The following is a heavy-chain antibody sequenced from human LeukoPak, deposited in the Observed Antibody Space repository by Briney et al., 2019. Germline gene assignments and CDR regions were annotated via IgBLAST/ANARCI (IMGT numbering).Heavy chain of an antibody. V-gene: IGHV4-39*01. CDR1: GGSISSNFYY. Sequence: KPSETPSLTCTVSGGSISSNFYYWGWIRQPPGKGLEWIGSIYNGGSTYYNPSLRSRVTISVDTSKNQFSLKLTSVTAADAAVYYCARQTRSLDWQGYYFYYMDVWGTGTTLTVS. D-gene: IGHD3/OR15-3a*01. CDR3: ARQTRSLDWQGYYFYYMDV. J-gene: IGHJ6*03. CDR2: IYNGGST.